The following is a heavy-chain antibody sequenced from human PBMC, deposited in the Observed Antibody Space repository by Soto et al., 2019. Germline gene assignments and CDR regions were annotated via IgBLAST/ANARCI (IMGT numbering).Heavy chain of an antibody. CDR2: IADTIGTT. CDR1: GFPFGVYA. CDR3: AKAQWFLGRDYLDS. D-gene: IGHD3-22*01. Sequence: GGSLRLAWAASGFPFGVYAMAWVRQAPGKGLEWVSTIADTIGTTYCADSVKGRFTLSRDISTNTPHLQMNSLRFDDTAVYYCAKAQWFLGRDYLDSWGRGTLVTVSS. J-gene: IGHJ4*02. V-gene: IGHV3-23*01.